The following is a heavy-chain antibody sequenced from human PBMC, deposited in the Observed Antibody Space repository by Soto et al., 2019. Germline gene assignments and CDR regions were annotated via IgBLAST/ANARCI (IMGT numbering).Heavy chain of an antibody. CDR1: GFTFSSYS. D-gene: IGHD4-17*01. V-gene: IGHV3-21*01. Sequence: EVQLVESGGGLVKPGGSLRLSCAASGFTFSSYSMNWVRQAPGKGLEWVSSISSSSSYIYYADSVKGRFTISRDNAKNSLYLQMNSLRAEDMAVYYCARERADGDDAFDIWGQGTMVTVSS. CDR3: ARERADGDDAFDI. J-gene: IGHJ3*02. CDR2: ISSSSSYI.